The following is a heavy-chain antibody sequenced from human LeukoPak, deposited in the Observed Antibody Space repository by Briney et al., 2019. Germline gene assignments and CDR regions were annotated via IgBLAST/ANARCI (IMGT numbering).Heavy chain of an antibody. D-gene: IGHD2-15*01. J-gene: IGHJ4*02. Sequence: SQTLSLTCTVSGASISSGDYYWSCIRQPPGKGLEWVGYIYYSGSTYYSPSLKSRVTISVDTSKNQFSLKLSSVTAADTAVYYCARVFVVVVAAHFDYWGQGTLVTVSP. CDR1: GASISSGDYY. V-gene: IGHV4-30-4*08. CDR3: ARVFVVVVAAHFDY. CDR2: IYYSGST.